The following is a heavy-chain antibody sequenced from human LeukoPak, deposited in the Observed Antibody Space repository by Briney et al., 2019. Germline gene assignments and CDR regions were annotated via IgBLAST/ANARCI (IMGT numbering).Heavy chain of an antibody. CDR1: GFTVSSNY. D-gene: IGHD6-19*01. CDR3: ARSIAVAAIPGYYYGMDV. J-gene: IGHJ6*02. V-gene: IGHV3-53*01. Sequence: WGSLRLSCAASGFTVSSNYMSWVRQAPGKGLEWVSVICSGGSTYYADSVKGRFTISRDNSKNTLYLQMNSLRAGDTAVYYCARSIAVAAIPGYYYGMDVWGQGTTVTVSS. CDR2: ICSGGST.